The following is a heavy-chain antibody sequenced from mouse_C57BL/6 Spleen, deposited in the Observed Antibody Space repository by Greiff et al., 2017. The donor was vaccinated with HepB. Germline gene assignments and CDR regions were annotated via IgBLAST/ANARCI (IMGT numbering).Heavy chain of an antibody. Sequence: DVMLVESGEGLVKPGGSLKLSCAASGFTFSSYAMSWVRQTPEKRLEWVAYISSGGDYIYYADTVKGRFTISRDNARNTLYLQMSSLKSEDTAMYYCTRDHLYYYGSSYAMDYWGQGTSVTVSS. CDR3: TRDHLYYYGSSYAMDY. J-gene: IGHJ4*01. D-gene: IGHD1-1*01. CDR2: ISSGGDYI. V-gene: IGHV5-9-1*02. CDR1: GFTFSSYA.